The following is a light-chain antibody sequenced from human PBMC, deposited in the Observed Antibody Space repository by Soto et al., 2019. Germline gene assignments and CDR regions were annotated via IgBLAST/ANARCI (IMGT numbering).Light chain of an antibody. V-gene: IGKV3-20*01. Sequence: EIVLTQSPATVSLSPGERATLSCRASQSVSSNLAWYQHKPGQAPRLLIYGASSRATGIPDRFSGSGSGTDFTLTISRLEPEDFAVYYCQQYGSSPPWTFGQGTKVDI. CDR1: QSVSSN. CDR2: GAS. CDR3: QQYGSSPPWT. J-gene: IGKJ1*01.